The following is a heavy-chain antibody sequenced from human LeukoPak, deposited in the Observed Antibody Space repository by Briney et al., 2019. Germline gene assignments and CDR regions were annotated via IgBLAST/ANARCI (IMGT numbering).Heavy chain of an antibody. J-gene: IGHJ4*02. CDR2: IYTSGST. V-gene: IGHV4-4*07. D-gene: IGHD6-6*01. CDR1: GGSISSYY. Sequence: SETLSLTCTVSGGSISSYYWSWIRQPAGKGLEWIGRIYTSGSTNYNPSLKSRVTMSVDTSKNQFSLKLSSVTAADTAVYYCARGQEYSSSSGENYYFDYWGQGTLVTVSS. CDR3: ARGQEYSSSSGENYYFDY.